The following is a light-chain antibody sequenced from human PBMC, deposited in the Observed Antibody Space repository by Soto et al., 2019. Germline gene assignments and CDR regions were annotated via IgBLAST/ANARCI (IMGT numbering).Light chain of an antibody. J-gene: IGLJ1*01. V-gene: IGLV1-40*01. CDR2: GND. CDR1: SSNIGAGYD. CDR3: QSYGSSPSANFV. Sequence: QSVLTQPPSVSVAPGQRVTISCTGSSSNIGAGYDVHWYQQLPGKAPKLLIYGNDNRPSGVPERFSGSKSGTSASLAITGLRADDEADYYCQSYGSSPSANFVFGTGTQLTVL.